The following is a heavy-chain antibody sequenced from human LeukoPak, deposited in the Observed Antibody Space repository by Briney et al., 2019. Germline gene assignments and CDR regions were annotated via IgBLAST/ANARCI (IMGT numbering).Heavy chain of an antibody. CDR3: ARDLSHSGWYQEGY. D-gene: IGHD6-19*01. J-gene: IGHJ4*02. Sequence: SETLSLTCTVPGGSISSSYWSWIRQPAGKGLEWIGRIYTSGSTNYNPSLKSRVTMSVDTSKNQFSLKLTSVTAADTAVYYCARDLSHSGWYQEGYWGQGTLVTVSS. CDR1: GGSISSSY. CDR2: IYTSGST. V-gene: IGHV4-4*07.